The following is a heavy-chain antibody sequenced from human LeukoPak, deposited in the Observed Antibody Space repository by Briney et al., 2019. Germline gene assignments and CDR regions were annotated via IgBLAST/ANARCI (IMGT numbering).Heavy chain of an antibody. CDR2: INTNTGNP. CDR1: GYTFTSYA. J-gene: IGHJ4*02. Sequence: GASVKVSCKASGYTFTSYAMNWVRQAPGQGLEWMGWINTNTGNPTYAQGFTGRFVFSLDTSVSTAYLQISSLKAEDTAVYYCARRDNSYGTRSFDYWGQGTLVTVSS. V-gene: IGHV7-4-1*02. D-gene: IGHD5-18*01. CDR3: ARRDNSYGTRSFDY.